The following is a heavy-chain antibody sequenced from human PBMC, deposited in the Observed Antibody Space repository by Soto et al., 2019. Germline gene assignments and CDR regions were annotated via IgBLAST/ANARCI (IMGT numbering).Heavy chain of an antibody. Sequence: QVQLVQSGPEVKKPGSSVKVSCKASGGTFSSDAISWVRQAPGQGLEWMGGIITIFGTADSAQTFQGRVTITADDSTSTAYMELSSLRSEDTAVYYCARGKDGSGSYFDNWGQGTLVTVSS. V-gene: IGHV1-69*01. J-gene: IGHJ4*02. CDR1: GGTFSSDA. CDR3: ARGKDGSGSYFDN. D-gene: IGHD3-22*01. CDR2: IITIFGTA.